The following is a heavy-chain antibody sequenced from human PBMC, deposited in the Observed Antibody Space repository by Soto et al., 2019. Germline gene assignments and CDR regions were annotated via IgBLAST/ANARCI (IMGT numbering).Heavy chain of an antibody. V-gene: IGHV1-24*01. CDR3: AAGGTRWLHSRFDY. Sequence: QVQLLQSGAEVKKPGASVKVSCKVSGHTITELSMHWVRQAPGRGREWMGGFDPEGGRTIIAQKFQCRVTLTEDTSTDSTDMELTSLRAEHTAGSYFAAGGTRWLHSRFDYWGQGPVGTIS. D-gene: IGHD6-19*01. CDR2: FDPEGGRT. CDR1: GHTITELS. J-gene: IGHJ4*02.